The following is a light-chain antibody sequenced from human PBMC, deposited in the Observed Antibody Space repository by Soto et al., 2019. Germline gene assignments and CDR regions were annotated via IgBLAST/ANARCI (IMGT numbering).Light chain of an antibody. V-gene: IGKV3-15*01. CDR2: GAY. CDR3: QQRSNWPRT. CDR1: QSVGNN. Sequence: EIVMTQSPATLSVSPGERTTLSCRASQSVGNNLAWYQQKPGQAPRLLIYGAYTRATGIPARFSGSGSGTDFTLTISSLEPQDSAVYYCQQRSNWPRTFGQGTKVDIK. J-gene: IGKJ1*01.